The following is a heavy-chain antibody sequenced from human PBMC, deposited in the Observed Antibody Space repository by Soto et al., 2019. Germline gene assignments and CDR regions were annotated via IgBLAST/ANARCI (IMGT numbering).Heavy chain of an antibody. J-gene: IGHJ5*02. D-gene: IGHD3-3*01. CDR3: ARRLTTDDNWFDP. V-gene: IGHV1-18*01. CDR2: ISAYNGNT. CDR1: GYTFTSYG. Sequence: QVQLVQSGAEVKKPGASVKVSCKASGYTFTSYGISWVRQAPGQGLEWMGWISAYNGNTNYAQKLQGRVTMSTDTSTSRADMELRSLRSDDTAVYYCARRLTTDDNWFDPWGQGTLVTVSS.